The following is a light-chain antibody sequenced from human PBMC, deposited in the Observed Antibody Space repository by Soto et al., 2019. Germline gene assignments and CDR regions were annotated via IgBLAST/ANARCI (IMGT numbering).Light chain of an antibody. CDR2: EVS. V-gene: IGLV2-14*01. CDR3: SSYTTSNTLV. Sequence: QSALTQPASVSGSPGQSITISCTGTSSDVGAYTYVSWYQQHPGKAPKLMIFEVSDRPSGVSNHFSGSKSGNTASLTISGLQAEDEADYYCSSYTTSNTLVFGGGTKVTVL. CDR1: SSDVGAYTY. J-gene: IGLJ2*01.